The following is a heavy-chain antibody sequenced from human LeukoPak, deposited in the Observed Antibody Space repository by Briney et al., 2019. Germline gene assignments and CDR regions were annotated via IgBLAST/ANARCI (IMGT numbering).Heavy chain of an antibody. Sequence: SEILSLTCTVSGGSISSYYWSWIRQPAGKGLEWIGRIYTSGSTNYNPSLKSRVTMSVDTSKNQFSLKLSSVTAADTAVYYCARDYDILTGYYGGDAFDIWGQGTMVTVSS. CDR1: GGSISSYY. CDR3: ARDYDILTGYYGGDAFDI. V-gene: IGHV4-4*07. CDR2: IYTSGST. D-gene: IGHD3-9*01. J-gene: IGHJ3*02.